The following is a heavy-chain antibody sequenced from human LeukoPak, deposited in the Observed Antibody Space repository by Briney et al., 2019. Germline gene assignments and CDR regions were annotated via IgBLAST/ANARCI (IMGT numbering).Heavy chain of an antibody. D-gene: IGHD2-2*02. CDR2: IYYSGST. J-gene: IGHJ5*02. V-gene: IGHV4-39*07. CDR1: GGSISSSSYY. Sequence: SETLSLTCTVSGGSISSSSYYWGWIRQPPGKGLEWIGSIYYSGSTNYNPSLKSRVTISVDTSKNQFSLKLSSVTAADTAVYYCARGVVVPAAIRALRNNWFDPWGQGTLVTVSS. CDR3: ARGVVVPAAIRALRNNWFDP.